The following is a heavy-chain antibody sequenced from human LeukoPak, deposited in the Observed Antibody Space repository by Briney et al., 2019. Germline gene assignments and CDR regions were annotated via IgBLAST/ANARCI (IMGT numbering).Heavy chain of an antibody. CDR2: IYHSGST. Sequence: PSQTLSLTCAVSGGSISSGGYSWSWIRQPPGKGLEWIGYIYHSGSTYYNPSLKSRVTMSVDKSKNQFSLKLNSVTAADTAVYYCARDHSSSSGYYFDYWGQGTLVTVSS. V-gene: IGHV4-30-2*01. J-gene: IGHJ4*02. CDR3: ARDHSSSSGYYFDY. CDR1: GGSISSGGYS. D-gene: IGHD6-6*01.